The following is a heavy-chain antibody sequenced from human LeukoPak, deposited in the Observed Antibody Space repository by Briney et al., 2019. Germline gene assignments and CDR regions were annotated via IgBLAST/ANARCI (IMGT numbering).Heavy chain of an antibody. D-gene: IGHD6-13*01. CDR3: ARVGCSSLGTYFFDY. CDR1: GYSISSAYY. J-gene: IGHJ4*02. V-gene: IGHV4-38-2*02. CDR2: IYHSGST. Sequence: SETLTLTCTVSGYSISSAYYWGWIRQSPGKGLEWIGTIYHSGSTYYNASVKSRVTISVDMSKNQFSLKLNSLTAADTAEYYCARVGCSSLGTYFFDYWGQGTLVTVSS.